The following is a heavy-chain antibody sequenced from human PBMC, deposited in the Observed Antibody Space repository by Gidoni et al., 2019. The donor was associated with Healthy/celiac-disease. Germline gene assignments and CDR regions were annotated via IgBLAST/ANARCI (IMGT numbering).Heavy chain of an antibody. CDR2: IYTSGST. D-gene: IGHD3-3*01. CDR3: ARGFRKDFVETTIENWFDP. Sequence: QVQLQESGPGLVKPSQTLSLTCTVSGGSLSSGSYYWSWIRQPAGKGLEWIGRIYTSGSTNYNPSLKSRVTISVDTAKNQFSLKLSSVTAADTAVYYCARGFRKDFVETTIENWFDPWGQGTLVTVSS. CDR1: GGSLSSGSYY. J-gene: IGHJ5*02. V-gene: IGHV4-61*02.